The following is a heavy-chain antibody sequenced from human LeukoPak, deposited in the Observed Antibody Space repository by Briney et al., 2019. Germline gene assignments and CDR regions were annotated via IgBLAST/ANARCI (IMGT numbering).Heavy chain of an antibody. CDR2: IKQDGSEK. Sequence: GGSLRLSCAASGFTFSSYWMSWVRQAPGKGLEWVANIKQDGSEKYYVDSVKGRFTISRDNAKNSLYLQMNSLRAEDTAVYYCARDGMLWFGELLSPFDYWGQGTLVTVSS. CDR1: GFTFSSYW. CDR3: ARDGMLWFGELLSPFDY. D-gene: IGHD3-10*01. J-gene: IGHJ4*02. V-gene: IGHV3-7*01.